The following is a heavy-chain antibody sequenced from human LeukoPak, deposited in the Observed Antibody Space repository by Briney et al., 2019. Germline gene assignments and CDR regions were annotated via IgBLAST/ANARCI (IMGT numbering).Heavy chain of an antibody. CDR3: ARGRYYDFWSGYYDDY. CDR2: MNPNSGNT. V-gene: IGHV1-8*03. J-gene: IGHJ4*02. D-gene: IGHD3-3*01. CDR1: GYTFTSYD. Sequence: ASVKVSCKASGYTFTSYDINWVRQATGRGLEWMGWMNPNSGNTGYAQKFQGRVTITRNTSISTAYMELSSLRSEDTAVYYCARGRYYDFWSGYYDDYWGQGTLVTVSS.